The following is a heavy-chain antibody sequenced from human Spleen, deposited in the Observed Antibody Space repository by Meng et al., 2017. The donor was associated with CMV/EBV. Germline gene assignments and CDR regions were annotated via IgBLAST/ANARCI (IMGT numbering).Heavy chain of an antibody. CDR2: INPDSGDT. CDR3: GRTYTVTTTGFGF. J-gene: IGHJ4*02. D-gene: IGHD4-17*01. Sequence: ASGYSCIDNYVYWVRQAHGQGIGWMGWINPDSGDTNYEQKFRGRVAMARDTSVSTAYMELSRLTSDDTAAYYCGRTYTVTTTGFGFWGQGTLVTVSS. CDR1: GYSCIDNY. V-gene: IGHV1-2*02.